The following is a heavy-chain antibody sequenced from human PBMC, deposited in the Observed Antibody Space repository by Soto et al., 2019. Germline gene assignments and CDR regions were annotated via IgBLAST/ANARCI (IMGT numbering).Heavy chain of an antibody. CDR2: SSAYNGNT. V-gene: IGHV1-18*01. J-gene: IGHJ4*02. Sequence: QVQLVQSGAEVKKPGASVKVSCKASGYTFTSYAISWVRQAHGQGLEWMGWSSAYNGNTNYAQKLQGRVTMTTDTATSKAYMELRRLRSDDTAVYYCARDSPPPREWGQGTLVTVSS. CDR3: ARDSPPPRE. D-gene: IGHD1-26*01. CDR1: GYTFTSYA.